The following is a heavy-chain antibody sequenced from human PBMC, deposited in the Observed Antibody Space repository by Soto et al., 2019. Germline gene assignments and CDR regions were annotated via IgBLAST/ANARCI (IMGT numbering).Heavy chain of an antibody. CDR3: ARDLSDYYYGMDV. V-gene: IGHV4-34*01. CDR1: GGSFSGYF. J-gene: IGHJ6*02. Sequence: LSLTCAVYGGSFSGYFWNWVRQPPGKGLEWIGEINHSGSTKYNPSLKSRVTLSVDTSKNQFSLRVFSVTAADTAVYYCARDLSDYYYGMDVWGQGTTVTVSS. CDR2: INHSGST.